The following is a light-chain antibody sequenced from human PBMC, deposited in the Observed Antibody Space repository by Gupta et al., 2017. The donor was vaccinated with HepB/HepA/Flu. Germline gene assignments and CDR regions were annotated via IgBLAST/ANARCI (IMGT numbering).Light chain of an antibody. Sequence: TQMTQSPSSLSASVVDRVTITCRASPDIRNNLGWYQQKPGKAPKRLIYAASSLQSWVPSRFSGRGSGTEFTLTISSLQPENSATYYSLKHNSYRTWTFGQGTKVEIK. J-gene: IGKJ1*01. CDR1: PDIRNN. CDR2: AAS. CDR3: LKHNSYRTWT. V-gene: IGKV1-17*01.